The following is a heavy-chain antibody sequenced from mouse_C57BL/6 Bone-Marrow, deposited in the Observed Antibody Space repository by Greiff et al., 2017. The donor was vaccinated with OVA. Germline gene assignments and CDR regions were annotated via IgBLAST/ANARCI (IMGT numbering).Heavy chain of an antibody. V-gene: IGHV1-55*01. J-gene: IGHJ3*01. CDR3: AREDYYGTSYSWFAY. Sequence: QVQLQQPGAELVKPGASVKMSCKASGYTFTSYWITWVKQRPGQGLEWIGDIYPGSGSTNYNEKFKRKATLTVDTSSSTAYMQLSSLTSEDSAVYYCAREDYYGTSYSWFAYWGQGTLVTVSA. CDR2: IYPGSGST. CDR1: GYTFTSYW. D-gene: IGHD1-1*01.